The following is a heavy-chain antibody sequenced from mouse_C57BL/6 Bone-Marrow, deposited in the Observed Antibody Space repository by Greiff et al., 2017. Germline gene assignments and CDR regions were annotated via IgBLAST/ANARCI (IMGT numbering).Heavy chain of an antibody. CDR2: IHPNSGST. V-gene: IGHV1-64*01. Sequence: QVQLQQPGAELVKPGASVKLSCKASGYTFTSYWMHWVKQRPGQGLEWIGMIHPNSGSTNYNEKFKSKATLTVDKSSRTAYMQLSSLTSEDSAVYYCARAIYYYGSSPFAYWGQGTLVTVSA. CDR1: GYTFTSYW. J-gene: IGHJ3*01. D-gene: IGHD1-1*01. CDR3: ARAIYYYGSSPFAY.